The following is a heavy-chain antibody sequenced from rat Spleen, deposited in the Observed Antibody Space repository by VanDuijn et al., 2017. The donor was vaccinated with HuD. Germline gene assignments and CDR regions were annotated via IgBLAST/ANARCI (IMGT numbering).Heavy chain of an antibody. V-gene: IGHV2S12*01. D-gene: IGHD1-4*01. J-gene: IGHJ3*01. CDR3: IRESLPGYNSHWFVY. Sequence: QVQLKESGPGLVQPSQTLSLTCTVSGFSLTSDGVSWVRQPPGKGLEWIAAVSSGGNTYYNPTLKSRLSISRDTSKSQVFLNVNSLQTEDTATYFCIRESLPGYNSHWFVYWGQGTLVTVSS. CDR1: GFSLTSDG. CDR2: VSSGGNT.